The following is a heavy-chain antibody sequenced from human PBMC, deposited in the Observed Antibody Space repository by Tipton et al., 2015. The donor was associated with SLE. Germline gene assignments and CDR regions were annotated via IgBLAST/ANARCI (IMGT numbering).Heavy chain of an antibody. J-gene: IGHJ3*02. CDR1: GGSISSSGYY. CDR2: INHSGST. V-gene: IGHV4-34*01. Sequence: TLSLTCAVSGGSISSSGYYWSWIRQPPGKGLEWIGEINHSGSTNYNPSLKSRVTISVDTSKNQFSLKLSSVTAADTAVYYCAGTYSSGWSDAFDIWGQGTMVTVSS. CDR3: AGTYSSGWSDAFDI. D-gene: IGHD6-19*01.